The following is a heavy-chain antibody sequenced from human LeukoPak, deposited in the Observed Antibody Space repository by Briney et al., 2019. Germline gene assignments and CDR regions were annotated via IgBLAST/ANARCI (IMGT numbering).Heavy chain of an antibody. D-gene: IGHD4/OR15-4a*01. V-gene: IGHV3-30*02. CDR3: ANGATPGWYFDL. Sequence: GGSLRLSCAASGFTFSSYGMHWARQAPGKGLEWVAFIRYDGSNKYYADSVKGRFTISRDNSKNTLYLQMNSLRAEDTAVYYCANGATPGWYFDLWGRGTLVTVSS. J-gene: IGHJ2*01. CDR2: IRYDGSNK. CDR1: GFTFSSYG.